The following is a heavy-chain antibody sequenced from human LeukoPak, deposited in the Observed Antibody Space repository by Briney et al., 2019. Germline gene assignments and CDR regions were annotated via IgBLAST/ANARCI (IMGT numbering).Heavy chain of an antibody. CDR3: ARGFRGDNFDY. J-gene: IGHJ4*02. V-gene: IGHV4-38-2*01. D-gene: IGHD7-27*01. CDR2: IYHSGST. CDR1: GFTFINAW. Sequence: PGGSLRLSCAASGFTFINAWMAWVRQAPGKGLEWIGSIYHSGSTNYNPSLKSRVTISVDTSKNQFSLKLSSVTAADTAVYFCARGFRGDNFDYWGQGTLVTVSS.